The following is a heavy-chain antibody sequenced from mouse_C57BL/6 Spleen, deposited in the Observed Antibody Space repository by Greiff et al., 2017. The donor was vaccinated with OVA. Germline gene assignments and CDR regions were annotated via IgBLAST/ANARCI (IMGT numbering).Heavy chain of an antibody. CDR2: INPNNGGT. D-gene: IGHD2-2*01. CDR1: GYTFTDYY. CDR3: ARWEDGYDDWYFDV. V-gene: IGHV1-26*01. Sequence: VQLQQSGPELVKPGASVKISCKASGYTFTDYYMNWVKQSHGKSLEWIGDINPNNGGTSYNQKFKGKATLTVDKSSSTAYMELRSLTSEDSAVYYCARWEDGYDDWYFDVWGTGTTVTVSS. J-gene: IGHJ1*03.